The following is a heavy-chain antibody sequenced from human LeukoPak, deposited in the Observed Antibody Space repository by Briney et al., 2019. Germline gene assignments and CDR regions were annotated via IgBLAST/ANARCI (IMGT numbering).Heavy chain of an antibody. CDR3: ARDPTDWFFDY. CDR2: IWYDGSNK. D-gene: IGHD3-9*01. CDR1: GFTFSSYG. V-gene: IGHV3-33*01. Sequence: PGGSLRLSCAASGFTFSSYGMHWVRQAPGKGLEWVAVIWYDGSNKYYADSVKGRFTISRDNSKNTLYLQMNSLRAEDTAVYYCARDPTDWFFDYWGQGTQVSVSS. J-gene: IGHJ4*02.